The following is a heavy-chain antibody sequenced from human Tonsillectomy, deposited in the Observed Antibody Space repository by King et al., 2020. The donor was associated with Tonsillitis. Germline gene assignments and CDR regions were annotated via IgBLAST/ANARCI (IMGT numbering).Heavy chain of an antibody. Sequence: VQLVESGGGLLKPGGSLRLACTASGFTFSSYDMHWVRQAPGKGLEWLSYIGFGGSYTDYADSVKGRFTISRDNAKRTLYLLMSSLRAEDTATYFCARPLRPSNENIWGRPRTPYYRYGMEVWGRGTTVTVSS. CDR2: IGFGGSYT. CDR1: GFTFSSYD. D-gene: IGHD3-16*01. V-gene: IGHV3-21*01. J-gene: IGHJ6*02. CDR3: ARPLRPSNENIWGRPRTPYYRYGMEV.